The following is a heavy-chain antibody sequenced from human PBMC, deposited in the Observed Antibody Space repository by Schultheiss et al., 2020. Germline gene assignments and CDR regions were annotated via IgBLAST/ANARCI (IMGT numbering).Heavy chain of an antibody. V-gene: IGHV3-30*04. CDR1: GFTFSSYA. CDR2: ISYDGSNK. J-gene: IGHJ6*03. Sequence: GGSLRLSCAASGFTFSSYAMHWVRQAPGKGLEWVAVISYDGSNKYYADSVKGRFTISRDNSKNTLYLQMNSLRAEDTAVYYCAKEHDKWVFYYHYMDVWGKGTTVTVSS. CDR3: AKEHDKWVFYYHYMDV. D-gene: IGHD1-26*01.